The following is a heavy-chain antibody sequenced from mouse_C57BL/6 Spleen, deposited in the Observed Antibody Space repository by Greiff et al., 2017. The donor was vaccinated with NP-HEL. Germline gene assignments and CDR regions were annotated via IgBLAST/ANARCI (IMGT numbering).Heavy chain of an antibody. CDR3: AKGGLRRSAMDY. J-gene: IGHJ4*01. D-gene: IGHD2-4*01. CDR1: GYTFTSYW. Sequence: QVQLQQPGAELVRPGTSVKLSCKASGYTFTSYWMHWVKQRPGQGLEWIGVIDPSDSYTNYNQKFKGKATLTVDTSSSTAYMQLSSLTSEDSAVYYCAKGGLRRSAMDYWGQGTSVTVSS. CDR2: IDPSDSYT. V-gene: IGHV1-59*01.